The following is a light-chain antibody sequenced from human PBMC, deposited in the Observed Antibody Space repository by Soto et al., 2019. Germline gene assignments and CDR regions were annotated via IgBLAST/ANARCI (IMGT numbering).Light chain of an antibody. Sequence: EIVMTQSPATLSVSPGERVTLSCRASQSVSSNLAWYQQKPGQAPSLLMYGVSTRATGIPARFSGSGSGTEFTLTISSLQSEDLAVYYCQQYNRWPPWTFGQGTKVEIK. CDR3: QQYNRWPPWT. CDR2: GVS. V-gene: IGKV3-15*01. J-gene: IGKJ1*01. CDR1: QSVSSN.